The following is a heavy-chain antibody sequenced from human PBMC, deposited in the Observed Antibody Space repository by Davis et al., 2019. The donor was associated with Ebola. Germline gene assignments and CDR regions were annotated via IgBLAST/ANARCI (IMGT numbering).Heavy chain of an antibody. V-gene: IGHV1-46*01. CDR3: AREGYIAVAAEYYYYYGMDV. J-gene: IGHJ6*04. D-gene: IGHD6-19*01. Sequence: ASVKVSCKASGYTFTSYYMHWVRQAPGQGLEWMGIINPSGGSTSYAQKFQGRVTMTRDTSTSTVYMELSSLRSEDTAVYYCAREGYIAVAAEYYYYYGMDVWGKGTTVTVSS. CDR1: GYTFTSYY. CDR2: INPSGGST.